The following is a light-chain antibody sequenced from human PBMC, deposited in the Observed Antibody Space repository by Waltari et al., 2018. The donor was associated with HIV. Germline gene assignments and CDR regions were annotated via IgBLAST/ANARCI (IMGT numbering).Light chain of an antibody. CDR1: KIGTKS. CDR2: DDS. J-gene: IGLJ2*01. V-gene: IGLV3-21*02. Sequence: SDVVTQPPAVSVAPGQTARISCGGNKIGTKSVQWYQQRPGQAPGLVVYDDSDRPSGIPERFAGFTSGNTATLTIRRVDAGDEADYHCQVWDSSSANLVVFGGGTKLTVL. CDR3: QVWDSSSANLVV.